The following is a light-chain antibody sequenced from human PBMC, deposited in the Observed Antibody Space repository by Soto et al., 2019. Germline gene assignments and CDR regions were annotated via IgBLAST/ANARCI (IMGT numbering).Light chain of an antibody. CDR3: AAWDDSLKGWV. CDR1: SSNIGSET. CDR2: ANN. J-gene: IGLJ3*02. V-gene: IGLV1-44*01. Sequence: QSVLTQPPSASGTPGQRVTISCSGSSSNIGSETVNWYQQVPGTAPKLLIYANNQRPSGVPDRFSVSKPGTSASLAIGGLQSVDEADYYCAAWDDSLKGWVFGGGTKVTVL.